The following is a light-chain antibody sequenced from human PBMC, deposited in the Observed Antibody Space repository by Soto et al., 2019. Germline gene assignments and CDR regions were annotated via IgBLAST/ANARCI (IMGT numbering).Light chain of an antibody. J-gene: IGKJ5*01. CDR1: QSVNSNY. Sequence: EIVLTQSPGTLSLSPGERATLSFRASQSVNSNYLAWYQQKRGQAPRLLIYDASRRASGVPARFSGSGSGTDFTLTISSLEPEDFALYYCQQRNTWPPITFGQGTRLEI. V-gene: IGKV3D-20*02. CDR3: QQRNTWPPIT. CDR2: DAS.